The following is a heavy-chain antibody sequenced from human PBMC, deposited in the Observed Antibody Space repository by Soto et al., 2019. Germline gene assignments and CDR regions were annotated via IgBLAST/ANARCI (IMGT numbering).Heavy chain of an antibody. CDR1: GFSFSNYD. V-gene: IGHV3-23*01. CDR2: IRGSSSST. Sequence: EVQLLESGGGLVQPGGSLRLSCASSGFSFSNYDMTWVRQAPGKGLEWVSTIRGSSSSTYYADSVKGRFTISTDNSNNTLYREMDSLMAEDTAVYYCAKRDCIRTTCNFGASAFDHWGQETLVSVSS. CDR3: AKRDCIRTTCNFGASAFDH. D-gene: IGHD2-2*01. J-gene: IGHJ4*02.